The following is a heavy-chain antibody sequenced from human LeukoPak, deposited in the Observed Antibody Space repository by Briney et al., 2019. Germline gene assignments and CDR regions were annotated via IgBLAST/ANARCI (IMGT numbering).Heavy chain of an antibody. CDR3: AKLRDFFDSSGQFDY. V-gene: IGHV3-20*04. J-gene: IGHJ4*02. CDR2: INWNGGST. CDR1: GFTFDDYG. D-gene: IGHD3-22*01. Sequence: PGGSLRLSCAASGFTFDDYGMSWVRQAPGKGLEWVSGINWNGGSTGYADSVKGRFTISRDNAKNSLYLQMNSLRAEDTAIYYCAKLRDFFDSSGQFDYWGQGTLVTVSS.